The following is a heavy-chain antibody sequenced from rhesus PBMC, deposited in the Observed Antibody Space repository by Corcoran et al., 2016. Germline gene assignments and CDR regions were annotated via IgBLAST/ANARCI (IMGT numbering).Heavy chain of an antibody. D-gene: IGHD3-34*01. J-gene: IGHJ2*01. CDR1: GGSISDSYR. V-gene: IGHV4S10*01. Sequence: QVQLQESGPGVVKPSETLSLTCAVSGGSISDSYRWSWIRQPPGKGLEWIGYFYGSSTSTNYNPSLKRRVTISKDTSKNQFSLKLSSVTAADTAVYYCARGMGGSGYFDLWGPGTPITISS. CDR2: FYGSSTST. CDR3: ARGMGGSGYFDL.